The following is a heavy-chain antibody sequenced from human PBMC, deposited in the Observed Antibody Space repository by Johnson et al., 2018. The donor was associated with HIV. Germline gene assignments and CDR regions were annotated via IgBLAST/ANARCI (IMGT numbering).Heavy chain of an antibody. Sequence: VQLVESGGGLVQPGGSLRLSCAASGFTVSSNYMSWVRQAPGKGLEWVSVIYSGGSTYYADSVKGRFTISRDNSKNSLYLQMNSLRAEDTAVYYFSREVYYDSSGYYVDAFDIWGQGTMVTVSS. CDR1: GFTVSSNY. CDR3: SREVYYDSSGYYVDAFDI. CDR2: IYSGGST. D-gene: IGHD3-22*01. V-gene: IGHV3-66*01. J-gene: IGHJ3*02.